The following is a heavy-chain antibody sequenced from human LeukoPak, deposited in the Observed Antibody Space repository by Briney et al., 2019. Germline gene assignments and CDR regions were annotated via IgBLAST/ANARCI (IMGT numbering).Heavy chain of an antibody. V-gene: IGHV3-23*01. CDR2: ISGSGGST. J-gene: IGHJ4*02. D-gene: IGHD5-18*01. CDR1: GFTFSSYA. Sequence: QPGGSLRLSCAASGFTFSSYAMSWIRQAPGKGLEWVSAISGSGGSTYYPDSVKGRFTISRDNSKNTLYLQMNSLRAEDTAVYYCANLQLSLASSPYWGQGTLVTVSS. CDR3: ANLQLSLASSPY.